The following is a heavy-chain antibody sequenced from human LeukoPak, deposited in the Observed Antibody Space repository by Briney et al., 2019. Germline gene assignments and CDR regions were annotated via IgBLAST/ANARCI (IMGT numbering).Heavy chain of an antibody. CDR1: GGSISSYY. CDR3: ARDRGPYYYGSGSRPGWFDP. J-gene: IGHJ5*02. D-gene: IGHD3-10*01. Sequence: KPSETLSLTCTVSGGSISSYYWSWIRQPPGKGLEWIGHIFYTGSSNYNPSLKSRVTISLDRSKNQFSLRLTSVTAADTAVYYCARDRGPYYYGSGSRPGWFDPWGQGTLVTVSS. CDR2: IFYTGSS. V-gene: IGHV4-59*01.